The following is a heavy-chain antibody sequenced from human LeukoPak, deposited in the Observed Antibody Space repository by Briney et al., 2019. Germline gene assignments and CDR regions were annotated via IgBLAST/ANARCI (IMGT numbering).Heavy chain of an antibody. D-gene: IGHD4-11*01. J-gene: IGHJ4*02. CDR2: IEQDGSEE. CDR3: ARGEVDSNVDY. CDR1: GFIFSDYW. V-gene: IGHV3-7*05. Sequence: GGSLRLSCAASGFIFSDYWMNWVRQAPGKGLEWVANIEQDGSEEYYVDSVKGRFTISRDNAKNSLYLQMNSLRAEDTAVYYCARGEVDSNVDYWGQGTLFTVSS.